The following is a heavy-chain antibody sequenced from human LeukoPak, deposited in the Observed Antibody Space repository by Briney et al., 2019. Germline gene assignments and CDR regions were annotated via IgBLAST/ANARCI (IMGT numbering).Heavy chain of an antibody. Sequence: PGGSLRLSCAASGFTFSNYYMRWIRQPPGKGLEGVSYISSSGSYAYYADSVKGRFAISRDNAKNSLFLQMNSLRVDDTAVYYCARDLGGDGYKQGGFDYWGQGILVTVSS. CDR3: ARDLGGDGYKQGGFDY. CDR1: GFTFSNYY. J-gene: IGHJ4*02. D-gene: IGHD5-24*01. V-gene: IGHV3-11*05. CDR2: ISSSGSYA.